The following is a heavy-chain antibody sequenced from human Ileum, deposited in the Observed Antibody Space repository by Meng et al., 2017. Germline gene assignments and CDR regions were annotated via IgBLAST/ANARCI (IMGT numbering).Heavy chain of an antibody. CDR1: GFIVSSDF. CDR3: ANRFV. J-gene: IGHJ4*02. D-gene: IGHD3-3*01. Sequence: GGSLRPSCAASGFIVSSDFMIWVRQAPGKGLEWVSMIHNGDVIFYSDSVKGRFTISRDSSKNTLFLQMNTLRPEDTALYYCANRFVWGLGTLVTVSS. V-gene: IGHV3-66*02. CDR2: IHNGDVI.